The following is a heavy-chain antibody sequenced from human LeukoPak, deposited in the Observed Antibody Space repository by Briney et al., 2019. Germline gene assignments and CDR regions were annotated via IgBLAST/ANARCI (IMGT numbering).Heavy chain of an antibody. V-gene: IGHV7-4-1*02. D-gene: IGHD3-16*01. J-gene: IGHJ4*02. CDR2: ISTNTGNP. CDR3: ARVTHMITFGGGIGPFDY. Sequence: ASVKVSCKASGYTFTSYGISWVRQAPGQGLEWMGWISTNTGNPTYAQGFTGRFVFSLDTSVSTAYLQISSLKAEDTAVYYCARVTHMITFGGGIGPFDYWGQGTLVTVSS. CDR1: GYTFTSYG.